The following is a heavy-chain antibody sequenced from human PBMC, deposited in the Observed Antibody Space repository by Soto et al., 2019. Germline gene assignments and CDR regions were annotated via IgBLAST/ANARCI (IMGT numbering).Heavy chain of an antibody. CDR2: IYSGGTT. Sequence: EVQLVESGGGLVQPGGSLRLSCAASGFTVSSNYMSWVRQAPGKGLEWVSVIYSGGTTYYADSVKGRFTISRDNSKNTXYXQMNSLRAEDTAVYYCARNGDSSDYRGWFDPWGQGTLVTVSS. CDR3: ARNGDSSDYRGWFDP. J-gene: IGHJ5*02. CDR1: GFTVSSNY. V-gene: IGHV3-66*01. D-gene: IGHD3-22*01.